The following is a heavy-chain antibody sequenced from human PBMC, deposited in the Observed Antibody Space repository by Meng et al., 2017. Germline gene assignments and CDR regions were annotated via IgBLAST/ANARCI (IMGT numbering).Heavy chain of an antibody. CDR2: ISSSGSTI. Sequence: GESLKISCAASGFTFSSYSMNWVRQAPGKGLEWVSYISSSGSTIYYADSVKGRFTISRDNAKNSLYLQMNSLRAEDTAVYYCARYVGYSDGYGTDYYGMDVWGQGTTVTVSS. J-gene: IGHJ6*02. V-gene: IGHV3-48*04. CDR3: ARYVGYSDGYGTDYYGMDV. D-gene: IGHD5-18*01. CDR1: GFTFSSYS.